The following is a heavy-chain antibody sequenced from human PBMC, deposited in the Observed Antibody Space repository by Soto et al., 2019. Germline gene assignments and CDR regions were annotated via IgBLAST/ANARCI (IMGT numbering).Heavy chain of an antibody. V-gene: IGHV3-7*01. Sequence: GGSLRLSCAASGFTFSSYWMSWVRQAPGKGLEWVANIKQDGSEKYYVDSVKGRLTISRDNAKNSLYLQMNSLRAEDTAVYYCARALHPQDIVVVVAATRGFRSPVVWGKGTTVTVSS. D-gene: IGHD2-15*01. CDR2: IKQDGSEK. CDR1: GFTFSSYW. J-gene: IGHJ6*04. CDR3: ARALHPQDIVVVVAATRGFRSPVV.